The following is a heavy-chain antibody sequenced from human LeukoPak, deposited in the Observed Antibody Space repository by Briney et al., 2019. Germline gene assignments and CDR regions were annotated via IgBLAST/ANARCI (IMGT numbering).Heavy chain of an antibody. V-gene: IGHV3-23*01. Sequence: GGSLRLSCAASGFTFTTYAMIWVRQAPAKGLEWVSGISSSGDYTYYADSVKGRFTISRDNSKNTLYLQMDSLRVEDTAVYYCAKGSGPNHFNWFDPWGRGALVSVSS. CDR2: ISSSGDYT. CDR3: AKGSGPNHFNWFDP. D-gene: IGHD3-3*01. CDR1: GFTFTTYA. J-gene: IGHJ5*02.